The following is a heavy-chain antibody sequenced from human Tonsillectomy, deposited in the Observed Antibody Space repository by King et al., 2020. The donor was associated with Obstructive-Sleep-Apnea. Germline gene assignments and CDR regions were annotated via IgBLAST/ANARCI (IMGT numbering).Heavy chain of an antibody. V-gene: IGHV3-48*04. J-gene: IGHJ4*02. D-gene: IGHD6-19*01. CDR2: IRTSTNTI. CDR3: ARVGDIAVAEPFDY. Sequence: VQLVESGGGLVQPGGSLRLSCAASGFTFSSYSMNWVRQAPGKGLEWVSYIRTSTNTIYYADSVKGRFTISRDNAKNSLYLQMNSLRAEDTAVYYCARVGDIAVAEPFDYWGQGTLVTVSS. CDR1: GFTFSSYS.